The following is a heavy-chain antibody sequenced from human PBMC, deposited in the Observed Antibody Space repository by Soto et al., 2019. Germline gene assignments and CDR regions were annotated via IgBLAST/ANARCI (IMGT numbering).Heavy chain of an antibody. CDR3: AKYYCSGTRCFLFDS. CDR2: IFYSGST. J-gene: IGHJ4*02. Sequence: KPXGTLYLTCSVSGGSITSTDYYWSWFRQPPGKRLEWIGYIFYSGSTYYNPSLKSRVAFSVDTSKNQFSLQLTSVTAADTAVYYCAKYYCSGTRCFLFDSWGQGTRVTVSS. D-gene: IGHD2-2*01. CDR1: GGSITSTDYY. V-gene: IGHV4-30-4*01.